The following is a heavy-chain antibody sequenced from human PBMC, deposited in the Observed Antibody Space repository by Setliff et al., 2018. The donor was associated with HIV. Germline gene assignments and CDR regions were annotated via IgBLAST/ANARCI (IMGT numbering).Heavy chain of an antibody. J-gene: IGHJ4*02. CDR3: ARGHPLYSGSYYGDY. CDR2: INHIAST. V-gene: IGHV4-34*01. Sequence: PSETLSLTCAVCGGSFTDIGGTFTDDYWFWSRQPPGKGREWIGEINHIASTNYNPSLKSRVSISIDTSKNQFSVKLSSVTAADTAVYYCARGHPLYSGSYYGDYWGQGTLVTVSS. CDR1: GGSFTDIGGTFTDDY. D-gene: IGHD1-26*01.